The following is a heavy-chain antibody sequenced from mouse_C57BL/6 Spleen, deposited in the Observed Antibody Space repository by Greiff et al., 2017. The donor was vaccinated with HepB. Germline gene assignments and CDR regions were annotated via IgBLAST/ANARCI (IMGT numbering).Heavy chain of an antibody. CDR1: GYTFTSYW. CDR3: ASSYYGNYVFYYYAMDY. J-gene: IGHJ4*01. V-gene: IGHV1-64*01. Sequence: QVQLQQPGAELVKPGASVKLSCKASGYTFTSYWMHWVKQRPGQGLEWIGMIHPNSGSTNYNEKFKSKATLTVDKSSSTSYMQLSILTSEDSAVYYCASSYYGNYVFYYYAMDYWGQGTSVTVSS. CDR2: IHPNSGST. D-gene: IGHD2-10*01.